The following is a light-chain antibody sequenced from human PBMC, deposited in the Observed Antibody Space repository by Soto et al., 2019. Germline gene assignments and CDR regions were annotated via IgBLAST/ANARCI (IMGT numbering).Light chain of an antibody. Sequence: IQMTQYPSSLSASTGDRVTITCQASQDISNYLNWYQQKPGKAPKLLIYDASNLETGVPSRFSGSGSGTDFTFTISSLQPEDIATYYCQQYDNLPLTSAGGTNVDI. CDR2: DAS. V-gene: IGKV1-33*01. J-gene: IGKJ4*01. CDR1: QDISNY. CDR3: QQYDNLPLT.